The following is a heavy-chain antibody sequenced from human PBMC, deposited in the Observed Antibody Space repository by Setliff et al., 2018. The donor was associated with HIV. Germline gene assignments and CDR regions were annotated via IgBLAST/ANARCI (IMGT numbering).Heavy chain of an antibody. D-gene: IGHD6-19*01. CDR3: LRRDSSGWYGGLDY. CDR2: INAGNGDT. Sequence: GASVKVSCKASGYTFTSFAIHWVRQAPGHGLEWMGWINAGNGDTEYSQKFQGRVTIDRDTSATTAYMELRSLRSEDTAVYYCLRRDSSGWYGGLDYWGQGTLVTVSS. V-gene: IGHV1-3*01. J-gene: IGHJ4*02. CDR1: GYTFTSFA.